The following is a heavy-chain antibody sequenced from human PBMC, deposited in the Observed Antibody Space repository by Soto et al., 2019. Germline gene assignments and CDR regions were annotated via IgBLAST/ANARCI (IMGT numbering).Heavy chain of an antibody. D-gene: IGHD3-16*01. CDR1: GFTFSSYA. CDR2: ISYDGSNK. CDR3: ARTDGAYFDY. J-gene: IGHJ4*02. V-gene: IGHV3-30*14. Sequence: QVQLVESGGGVVQPGRSLRLSCAASGFTFSSYAMHWVRQAPCKGLEWVAVISYDGSNKYYADSVKGRFTISRDNSKNTLYLQMNSLRAQDTAVYYCARTDGAYFDYWGQGTLVTVSS.